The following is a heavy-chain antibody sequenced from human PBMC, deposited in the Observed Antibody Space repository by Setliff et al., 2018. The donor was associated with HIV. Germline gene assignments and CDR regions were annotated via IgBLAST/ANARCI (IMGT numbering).Heavy chain of an antibody. CDR1: GFTFDDYA. J-gene: IGHJ4*02. V-gene: IGHV3-21*04. CDR2: ISTSGNYI. D-gene: IGHD3-9*01. Sequence: GGSLRLSCAASGFTFDDYAMHWVRQAPGKGLEWVSYISTSGNYIHYADSVKGRFTISRDNAKNSLYLQMNSLRVEDTAVYYCARSKTGYYFFDYWGQGTPVTVSS. CDR3: ARSKTGYYFFDY.